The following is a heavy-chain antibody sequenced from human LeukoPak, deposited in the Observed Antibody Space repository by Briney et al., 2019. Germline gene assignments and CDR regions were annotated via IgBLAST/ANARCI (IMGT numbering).Heavy chain of an antibody. Sequence: ASVKVSCKASGYTFTSYYMHWVRQAPGQGLEWMGIINTSGGSTSYAQKFQGRVTMTRDMSTSTVYMELSSLRSEDTAVCYCARRSIAACPGGEYYFDYWCRQTLVTVAS. CDR3: ARRSIAACPGGEYYFDY. CDR2: INTSGGST. J-gene: IGHJ4*02. CDR1: GYTFTSYY. V-gene: IGHV1-46*01. D-gene: IGHD6-25*01.